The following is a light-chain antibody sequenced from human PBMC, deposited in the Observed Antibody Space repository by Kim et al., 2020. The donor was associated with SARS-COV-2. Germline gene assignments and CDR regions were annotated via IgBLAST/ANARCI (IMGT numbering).Light chain of an antibody. CDR1: QSISSW. CDR3: KQYNSYST. V-gene: IGKV1-5*03. J-gene: IGKJ1*01. CDR2: KAS. Sequence: DIQMTHSPSTLSASVGDRVTITCRASQSISSWLAWYQQKPGKAPKLLIYKASSLESGVPSRFSGSGSGTEFTLTISSLQPDDFATYYCKQYNSYSTFGQGTKVDIK.